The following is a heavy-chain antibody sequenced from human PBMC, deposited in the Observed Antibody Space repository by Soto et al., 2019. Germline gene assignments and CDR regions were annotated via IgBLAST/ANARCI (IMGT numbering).Heavy chain of an antibody. CDR2: IKSKTDGGTT. V-gene: IGHV3-15*07. D-gene: IGHD3-3*01. CDR1: GFTFSNAW. Sequence: GGSLRLSCAASGFTFSNAWMNWVRQAPGKGLEWVGRIKSKTDGGTTDYAAPVKGRFTISRDDSKNTLYLQMNSLKTEDTAVYYCTTLSITIFGVVLMDVWGQGTTVTSP. CDR3: TTLSITIFGVVLMDV. J-gene: IGHJ6*02.